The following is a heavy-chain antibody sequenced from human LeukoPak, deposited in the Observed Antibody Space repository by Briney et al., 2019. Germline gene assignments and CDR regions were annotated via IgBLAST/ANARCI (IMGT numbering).Heavy chain of an antibody. Sequence: PGGSLRLSCAASGFPFSSYEMHWLRQAPGKGLEWVAHISGSSGNILYSDSVEGRFSVSRDNANNLLYLQMNSLRVEDTAVYYCAREKIPALVFDPWGQGTLVAVSP. J-gene: IGHJ5*02. V-gene: IGHV3-48*03. CDR2: ISGSSGNI. D-gene: IGHD6-13*01. CDR1: GFPFSSYE. CDR3: AREKIPALVFDP.